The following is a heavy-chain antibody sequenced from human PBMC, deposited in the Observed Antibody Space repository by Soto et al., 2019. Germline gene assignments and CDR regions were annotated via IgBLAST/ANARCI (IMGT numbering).Heavy chain of an antibody. Sequence: GGSLRLSCAASGFTFSSYAMSWVRQAPGKGLEWVSAISGSGGSTYYADSVKGRFTNSRDNSKNTLYLQMNSLRAEDTAVYYCAKSPPKGWELLRGGICYFDYWGQGTLVTVSS. CDR3: AKSPPKGWELLRGGICYFDY. CDR1: GFTFSSYA. J-gene: IGHJ4*02. D-gene: IGHD1-26*01. V-gene: IGHV3-23*01. CDR2: ISGSGGST.